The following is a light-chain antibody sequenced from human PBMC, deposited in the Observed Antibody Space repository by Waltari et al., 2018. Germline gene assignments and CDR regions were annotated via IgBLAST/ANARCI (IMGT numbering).Light chain of an antibody. CDR1: QSVSSN. Sequence: EVVMTQSPATLSVSPGERVTLSCRASQSVSSNLAWYQQKPGQAPRLLIYGASIRATGIPARFSGSGFGSDFTLIISSMQSEDFAVYYCQQYYNWPPCTFGQGTKVEIK. CDR3: QQYYNWPPCT. CDR2: GAS. J-gene: IGKJ1*01. V-gene: IGKV3-15*01.